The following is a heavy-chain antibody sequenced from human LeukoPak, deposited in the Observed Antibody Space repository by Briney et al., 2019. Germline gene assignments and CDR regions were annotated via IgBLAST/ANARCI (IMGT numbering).Heavy chain of an antibody. J-gene: IGHJ5*02. CDR3: ARVWREYSSSSQNWFDP. CDR1: GFTFSSYA. D-gene: IGHD6-13*01. CDR2: ISGSGGST. V-gene: IGHV3-23*01. Sequence: GGSLRLSCAASGFTFSSYAMSWVRQAPGKGLEWVSAISGSGGSTYYADSVKGRFTISRDNSKNTLYLQMNSLRAEDTAVYYCARVWREYSSSSQNWFDPWGQGTLVTVSS.